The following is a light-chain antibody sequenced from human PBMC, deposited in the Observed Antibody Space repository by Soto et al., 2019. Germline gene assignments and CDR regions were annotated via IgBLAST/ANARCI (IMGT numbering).Light chain of an antibody. Sequence: DIQMTPSPSSLSASVGDRVTITCRASQSISSYLNWYQQKPGKAPKLLIYSASSLQSGVPSRFSVSESGTDFTLTISSLQPEDFATYYCQQSYSTPPFTLGGGTRLEIK. J-gene: IGKJ5*01. CDR2: SAS. V-gene: IGKV1-39*01. CDR3: QQSYSTPPFT. CDR1: QSISSY.